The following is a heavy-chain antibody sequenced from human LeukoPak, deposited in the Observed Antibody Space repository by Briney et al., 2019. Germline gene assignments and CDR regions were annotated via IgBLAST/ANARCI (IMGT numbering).Heavy chain of an antibody. Sequence: PGGSLRLSCAASGFTFSSYETNWVRQAPGKGLEWVSYISRSGSTRTYADSVKGRFTISRDNAQNSLYLEMNSLRAEDTAVYYCAREIVSAVAGNFDYWGQGTLVTVSS. CDR1: GFTFSSYE. CDR2: ISRSGSTR. CDR3: AREIVSAVAGNFDY. J-gene: IGHJ4*02. D-gene: IGHD6-19*01. V-gene: IGHV3-48*03.